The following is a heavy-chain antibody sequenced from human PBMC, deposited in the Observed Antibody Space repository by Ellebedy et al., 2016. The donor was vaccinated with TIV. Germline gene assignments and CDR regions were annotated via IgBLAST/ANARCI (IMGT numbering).Heavy chain of an antibody. V-gene: IGHV4-39*01. CDR3: ARQGQGDYWDYYFDY. Sequence: MPSETLSLTCTVSGGSISSSSYYWGWIRQPPGKGLEWIGSIYYSGSTYYNPSLKSRVTISVDTSKNQFSLKLSSVTAADTAVYYCARQGQGDYWDYYFDYWGQGTLVTVSS. CDR1: GGSISSSSYY. CDR2: IYYSGST. J-gene: IGHJ4*02. D-gene: IGHD2-8*02.